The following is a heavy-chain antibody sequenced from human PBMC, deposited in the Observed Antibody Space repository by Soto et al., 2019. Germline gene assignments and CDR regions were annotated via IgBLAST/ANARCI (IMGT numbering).Heavy chain of an antibody. J-gene: IGHJ5*02. CDR3: ARYSSSWYAGYNWFDP. Sequence: QVQLQESGPGLVKPSQTLSLTCTVSGGSISSGGYYWSWIRQHPGKGLEWIGYIYYSGSTYYNPSLKSRVTISVDTSKNQFSLKLSSVTAADTAVYYCARYSSSWYAGYNWFDPWGQGTLVTVSS. CDR1: GGSISSGGYY. CDR2: IYYSGST. D-gene: IGHD6-13*01. V-gene: IGHV4-31*03.